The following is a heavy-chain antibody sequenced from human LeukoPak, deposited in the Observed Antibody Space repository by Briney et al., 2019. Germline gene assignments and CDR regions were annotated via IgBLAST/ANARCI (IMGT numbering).Heavy chain of an antibody. J-gene: IGHJ4*02. CDR3: ARERRDSSGFTAHFDY. D-gene: IGHD3-22*01. CDR1: GDSINSLDL. V-gene: IGHV4-4*02. Sequence: SETLSLTCTVSGDSINSLDLWSWVRQPPGKGLEWIGEMYLSGTTHSNPSVKSRVTISIDKSKNQFFLNLSSVTAAGTAVYYCARERRDSSGFTAHFDYWGQGTLVTVSS. CDR2: MYLSGTT.